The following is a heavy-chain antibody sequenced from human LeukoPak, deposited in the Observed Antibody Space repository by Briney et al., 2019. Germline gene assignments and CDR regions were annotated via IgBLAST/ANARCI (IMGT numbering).Heavy chain of an antibody. J-gene: IGHJ4*02. CDR3: ARDVGIAAAGPFDY. CDR1: GYTFTSYG. D-gene: IGHD6-13*01. V-gene: IGHV1-18*01. CDR2: ISAYNGNT. Sequence: ASVKVSCKASGYTFTSYGISWVRQAPGQGLEWMGWISAYNGNTNYAQKLQGRVTMTTDTSTSTAYMELRSLGSDDTAVYYCARDVGIAAAGPFDYWGQGTLVTVSS.